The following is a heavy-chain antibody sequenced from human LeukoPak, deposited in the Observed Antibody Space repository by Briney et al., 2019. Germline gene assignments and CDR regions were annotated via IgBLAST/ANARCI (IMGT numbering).Heavy chain of an antibody. CDR1: GFTFSSYA. D-gene: IGHD1-26*01. CDR3: AKDPVGSYYFDY. V-gene: IGHV3-23*01. J-gene: IGHJ4*02. Sequence: PGGSLKLSCAASGFTFSSYAMSWVRQAPGKGLEWVSAISGSGGSTYYADSVKGRFTISRDNSKNTLYLQMNSLRAEDTAVYYCAKDPVGSYYFDYWGQGTLVTVSS. CDR2: ISGSGGST.